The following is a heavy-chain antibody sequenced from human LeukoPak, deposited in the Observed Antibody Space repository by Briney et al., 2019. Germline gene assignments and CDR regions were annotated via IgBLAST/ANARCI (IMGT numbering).Heavy chain of an antibody. J-gene: IGHJ6*03. V-gene: IGHV3-66*02. D-gene: IGHD2-2*01. Sequence: PGGSLRLSCAASGFTVSSNYMSWVRQAPGKGLEWVSVIYSGGSTYYADSVKGRFTISRDNSKNTLYLQMNSLRAEDTAVYYCARERAEIVVVPAAMDYYYYYMDVWGKGTTVTVSS. CDR3: ARERAEIVVVPAAMDYYYYYMDV. CDR1: GFTVSSNY. CDR2: IYSGGST.